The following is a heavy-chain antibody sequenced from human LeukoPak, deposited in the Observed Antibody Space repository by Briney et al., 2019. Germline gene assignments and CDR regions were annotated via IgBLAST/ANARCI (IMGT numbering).Heavy chain of an antibody. J-gene: IGHJ5*02. D-gene: IGHD6-19*01. CDR3: ARGIAVAGRPFGWFDP. V-gene: IGHV3-21*01. CDR2: ISSSSSYI. Sequence: PGGSLRLSCAASGFTFSSYAMSWVRQAPGKGLEWVSSISSSSSYIYYADSVKGRFTISRDNAKNSLYLQMNSLRAEDTAVYYCARGIAVAGRPFGWFDPWGQGTLVTVSS. CDR1: GFTFSSYA.